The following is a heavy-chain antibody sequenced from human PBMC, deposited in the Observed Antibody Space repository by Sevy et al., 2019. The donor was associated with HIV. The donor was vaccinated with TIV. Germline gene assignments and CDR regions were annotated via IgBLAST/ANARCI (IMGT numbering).Heavy chain of an antibody. Sequence: RGCLRLSCAASGFTVSTYAINWVRQAPGEGLEWVSAITGGGDSTYYADSVKGRFTISRDNSKNVVYLQMNSLRAEDTAVYYCAAGDTPMVTDLDYWGQGTLVVVSS. J-gene: IGHJ4*02. V-gene: IGHV3-23*01. D-gene: IGHD5-18*01. CDR2: ITGGGDST. CDR1: GFTVSTYA. CDR3: AAGDTPMVTDLDY.